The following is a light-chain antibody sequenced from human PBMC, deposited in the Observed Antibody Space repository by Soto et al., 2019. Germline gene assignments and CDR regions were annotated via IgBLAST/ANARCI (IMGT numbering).Light chain of an antibody. CDR2: GAS. Sequence: AIQMTQSPSSLSASVGDRLIMTCRASEDIGSELGWYQHRPGTAPKLLIYGASRLESGVPSRFSASGSGTYFTLVINNMQPEDCATYYCLQDDDYPRTFGQGTKVEL. J-gene: IGKJ1*01. V-gene: IGKV1-6*02. CDR1: EDIGSE. CDR3: LQDDDYPRT.